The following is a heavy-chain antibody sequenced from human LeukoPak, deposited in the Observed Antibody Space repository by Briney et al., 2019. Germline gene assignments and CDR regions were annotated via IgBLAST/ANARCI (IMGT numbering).Heavy chain of an antibody. V-gene: IGHV3-30*02. CDR3: APRGIAVAGPFDY. CDR1: GFTFSSYG. D-gene: IGHD6-19*01. J-gene: IGHJ4*02. CDR2: IQYNGGSE. Sequence: PGGSLRLSCATSGFTFSSYGMHWVRQAPGKGLEWVAFIQYNGGSEYYADSVKGRFTISRDNSKNTLYLQMNSLGTEDTAVYYCAPRGIAVAGPFDYWGQGTLVTVSS.